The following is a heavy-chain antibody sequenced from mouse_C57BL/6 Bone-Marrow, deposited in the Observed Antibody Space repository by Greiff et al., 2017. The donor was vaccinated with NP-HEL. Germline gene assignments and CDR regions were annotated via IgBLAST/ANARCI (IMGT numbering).Heavy chain of an antibody. Sequence: QVQLKESGPGLVQPSQSLSITCTVSGFSLTSYGVHWVRQSPGTGLEWLGVIWSGGSTDYNAAFISRLSISKDNSKSQVFFKMNRLQGDDTAIYYCARNWNYGSSYDYWYFDVWGTGTTVTVSS. CDR3: ARNWNYGSSYDYWYFDV. CDR1: GFSLTSYG. V-gene: IGHV2-2*01. J-gene: IGHJ1*03. D-gene: IGHD1-1*01. CDR2: IWSGGST.